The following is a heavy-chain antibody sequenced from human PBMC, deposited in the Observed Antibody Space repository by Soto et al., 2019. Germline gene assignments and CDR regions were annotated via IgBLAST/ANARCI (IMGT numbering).Heavy chain of an antibody. D-gene: IGHD6-13*01. CDR3: AREKAGTSAFDI. V-gene: IGHV1-69*06. CDR1: GGTFSSYA. J-gene: IGHJ3*02. CDR2: IIPIFGTA. Sequence: SVKVSCKASGGTFSSYAISWVRQAPGQGLEWMGGIIPIFGTANYAQKFQGRVTITADKSTSTAYMELSSLRSGDTAVYYCAREKAGTSAFDIWGQGTMVTVSS.